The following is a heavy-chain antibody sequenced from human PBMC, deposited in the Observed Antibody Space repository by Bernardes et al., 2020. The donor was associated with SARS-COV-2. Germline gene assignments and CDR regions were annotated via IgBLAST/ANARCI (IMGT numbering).Heavy chain of an antibody. D-gene: IGHD3-22*01. V-gene: IGHV3-48*02. CDR3: ATLRWDYYDTTGLLPNFFER. Sequence: GGSLRLSCEASGLTLGSYSVSWLRQAPGKGLEWLTYIGSSHVMHYTESMPGRHGLSRDNDKNIVYLDLYNLRDEDTALYYCATLRWDYYDTTGLLPNFFERWGQGTLVAVSP. CDR1: GLTLGSYS. CDR2: IGSSHVM. J-gene: IGHJ4*02.